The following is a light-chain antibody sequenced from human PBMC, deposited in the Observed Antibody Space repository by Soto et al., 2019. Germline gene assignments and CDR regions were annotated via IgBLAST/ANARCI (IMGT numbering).Light chain of an antibody. Sequence: EIVLTQSPGTLSLSPGERATLSCRASQSVSSSYLAWYQQKPGQAPRLLIYGASSRATGIPDRFSGRGSVTDFTLTISRLEPEDFAVYYCQQYGSSPLTFGGGTKVDI. J-gene: IGKJ4*01. CDR1: QSVSSSY. CDR3: QQYGSSPLT. CDR2: GAS. V-gene: IGKV3-20*01.